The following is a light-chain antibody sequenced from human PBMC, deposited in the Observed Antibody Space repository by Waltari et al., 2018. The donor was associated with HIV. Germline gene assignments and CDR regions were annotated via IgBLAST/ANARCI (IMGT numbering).Light chain of an antibody. J-gene: IGKJ5*01. CDR3: MQSTQLPIM. CDR1: QSLLHSDGNTY. CDR2: EVS. Sequence: DIVMTQTPLSLSVPPGRPASISCMSPQSLLHSDGNTYLYWYLQKAGQPQQLLIYEVSNRFSGVSDRFSGSGSGTYFTLKISRVEAEDVGVYYCMQSTQLPIMFGQGTRLEIK. V-gene: IGKV2D-29*01.